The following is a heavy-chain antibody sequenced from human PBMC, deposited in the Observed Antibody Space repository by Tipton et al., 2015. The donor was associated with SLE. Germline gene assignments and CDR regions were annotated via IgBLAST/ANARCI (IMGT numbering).Heavy chain of an antibody. V-gene: IGHV4-34*01. Sequence: LRLSCAVYGGSSSAYYWSWIRQPPGKGLEWIGEINHSGSTNFNPSLKSRVTISVDTSKNQFSLKLNSVTAADTAVYYCARGVPSGYDLGYFYYGMDVWGQGTTVTVSS. CDR2: INHSGST. CDR1: GGSSSAYY. CDR3: ARGVPSGYDLGYFYYGMDV. D-gene: IGHD5-12*01. J-gene: IGHJ6*02.